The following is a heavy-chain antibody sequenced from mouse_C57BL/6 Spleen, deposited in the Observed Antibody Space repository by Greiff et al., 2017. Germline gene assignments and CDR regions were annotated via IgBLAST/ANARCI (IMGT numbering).Heavy chain of an antibody. CDR3: ARSYQALFDY. Sequence: VQLQQSGAELVKPGASVKLSCTASGFNLKDYCMHWVKQRTGQGLEWIGRIDPGGGETKYAPNFQGKATITAETSSNTSYLQLSSLTSEDTAVYYCARSYQALFDYWGQGTTLTVSS. J-gene: IGHJ2*01. D-gene: IGHD3-2*02. CDR2: IDPGGGET. V-gene: IGHV14-2*01. CDR1: GFNLKDYC.